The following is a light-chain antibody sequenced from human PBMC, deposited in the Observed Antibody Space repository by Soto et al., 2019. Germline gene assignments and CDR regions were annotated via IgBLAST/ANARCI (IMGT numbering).Light chain of an antibody. CDR2: AAS. CDR3: QQSYSTPPLT. Sequence: DIQMTQSPSSLSASVGDRVTITCRASQSISSYLNWYQQKPGKAPKLLIYAASSLQSGVPSRFSGSGSGTDVTLTISRLQPEDFATYYCQQSYSTPPLTFGGGTKVEIK. J-gene: IGKJ4*01. CDR1: QSISSY. V-gene: IGKV1-39*01.